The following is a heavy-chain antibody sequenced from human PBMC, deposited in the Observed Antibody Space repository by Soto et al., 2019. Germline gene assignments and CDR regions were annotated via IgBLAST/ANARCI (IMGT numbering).Heavy chain of an antibody. V-gene: IGHV1-69*01. CDR2: IIPLFGTP. CDR3: ARDRDDYGSGNYYHRNGF. CDR1: GGIFSTYA. D-gene: IGHD3-10*01. Sequence: QVQLVQSGAEVKKPGSSVKVSCKASGGIFSTYAISWLRQAPGRGLEWMGGIIPLFGTPNYAQRFQGRVTITAEESTSTAYMELSRLSSEDTAVYYCARDRDDYGSGNYYHRNGFWGQGTLVTVSS. J-gene: IGHJ4*02.